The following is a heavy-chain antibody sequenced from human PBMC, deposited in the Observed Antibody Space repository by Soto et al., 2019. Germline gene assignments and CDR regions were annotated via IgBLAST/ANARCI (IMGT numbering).Heavy chain of an antibody. V-gene: IGHV5-10-1*01. CDR3: ARQWNSSSWFPRPYMDV. CDR1: GYSLTSYW. D-gene: IGHD6-13*01. Sequence: PGGSLKISCKGSGYSLTSYWISWVRQMPGKGLEWMGRIDPSDSYTNYSPSFQGHVTISADKSISTAYLQWSSLKASDTAMYYCARQWNSSSWFPRPYMDVWGQGTTVTVSS. J-gene: IGHJ6*02. CDR2: IDPSDSYT.